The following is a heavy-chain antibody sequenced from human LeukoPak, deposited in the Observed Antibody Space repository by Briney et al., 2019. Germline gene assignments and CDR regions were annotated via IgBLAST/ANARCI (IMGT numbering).Heavy chain of an antibody. D-gene: IGHD7-27*01. J-gene: IGHJ4*02. CDR3: ARLTGTDFYFDY. CDR2: IIPILGIA. Sequence: ASVKVSCKASGGTFSSYAISWVRQAPGQGLEWMGRIIPILGIANYAQKFQGRVTITTDESTSTAYMELSSLRSEDTAVYYCARLTGTDFYFDYWGQGTLVTVSS. CDR1: GGTFSSYA. V-gene: IGHV1-69*04.